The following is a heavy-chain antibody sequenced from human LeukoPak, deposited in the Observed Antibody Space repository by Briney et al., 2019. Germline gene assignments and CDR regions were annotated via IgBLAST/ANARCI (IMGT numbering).Heavy chain of an antibody. Sequence: GGSLRLSCAASGLTFSSYAMHWVRQAPGKGLEYVSAISSNGDSTYYANSVKGRFTISRDNSKNTLYLQMGSLRAEDMAVYYCARGAKGDLYDYWGQGTLVTVSS. CDR2: ISSNGDST. D-gene: IGHD2-21*01. CDR3: ARGAKGDLYDY. J-gene: IGHJ4*02. V-gene: IGHV3-64*01. CDR1: GLTFSSYA.